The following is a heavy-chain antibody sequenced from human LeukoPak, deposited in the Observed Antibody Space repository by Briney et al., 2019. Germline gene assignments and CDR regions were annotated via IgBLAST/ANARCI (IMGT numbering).Heavy chain of an antibody. CDR3: ARHTTVVPPHYFDY. CDR2: IYYSGST. D-gene: IGHD4-23*01. CDR1: GGSISSYY. Sequence: SETLSLTCTVSGGSISSYYWSWIRQPPGKGLEWIGYIYYSGSTNYNPSLKSRVTISLDTSKNQICLKLSSVTAADTAVYYCARHTTVVPPHYFDYSGQGTLVTVSS. J-gene: IGHJ4*02. V-gene: IGHV4-59*08.